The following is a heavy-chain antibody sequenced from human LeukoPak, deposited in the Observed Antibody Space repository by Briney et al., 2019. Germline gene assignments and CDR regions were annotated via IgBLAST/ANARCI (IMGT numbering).Heavy chain of an antibody. CDR2: IYTSGST. V-gene: IGHV4-38-2*02. D-gene: IGHD6-13*01. CDR1: GYSISGGYY. Sequence: SETLSLTCTVSGYSISGGYYWGWIRQPPGKGLEWIGSIYTSGSTNYNPSLKSRVTMSVDTSKNQFSLKLSSVTAADTAVYYCAREDGSGSWPYYYYYMDVWGKGTTVTISS. J-gene: IGHJ6*03. CDR3: AREDGSGSWPYYYYYMDV.